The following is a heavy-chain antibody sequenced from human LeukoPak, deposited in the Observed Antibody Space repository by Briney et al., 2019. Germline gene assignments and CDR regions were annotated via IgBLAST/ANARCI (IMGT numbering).Heavy chain of an antibody. V-gene: IGHV4-59*08. J-gene: IGHJ4*02. CDR3: ARLRRSDYDILTGYSRGFDY. Sequence: SETLSLTCAVSGGSFSTYYWSWIRQPPGKGLEWIGYIYYSGSSGYTNYNPSLKIRLTISVDTSRNQFSLKLISVTAADTAVYYCARLRRSDYDILTGYSRGFDYWGQGTLVTVSS. D-gene: IGHD3-9*01. CDR1: GGSFSTYY. CDR2: IYYSGSSGYT.